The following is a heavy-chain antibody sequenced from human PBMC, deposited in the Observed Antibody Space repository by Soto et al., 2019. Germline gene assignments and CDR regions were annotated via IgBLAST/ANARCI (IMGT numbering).Heavy chain of an antibody. V-gene: IGHV3-30-3*01. CDR3: AKDLGD. CDR1: GFTFSSYA. J-gene: IGHJ4*02. D-gene: IGHD3-16*01. CDR2: ISYDGSNK. Sequence: QVQLVESGGGVVQPGRSLRLSCAASGFTFSSYAMHWVRQAPGKGLEWVAVISYDGSNKYYADSVKGRFTISRDNSKNTLYLQMNSLRAEDTAVYYCAKDLGDWGQGTLVTVSS.